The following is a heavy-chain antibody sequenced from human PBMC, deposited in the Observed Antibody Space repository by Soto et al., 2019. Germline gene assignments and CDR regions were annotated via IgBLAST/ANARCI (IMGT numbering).Heavy chain of an antibody. D-gene: IGHD2-15*01. V-gene: IGHV4-39*01. CDR3: ARLVACNGGSCKFDP. CDR2: INYRGTT. J-gene: IGHJ5*02. Sequence: QLQLQESGPGLVTPSETLSLTCTVSVGSISSSSYFWAWVRQSPAKGLEWIGSINYRGTTFYTTSLRSRVTISRDTSKSQCSLTLNSVTAADTALYYCARLVACNGGSCKFDPWGQGTLVTVSS. CDR1: VGSISSSSYF.